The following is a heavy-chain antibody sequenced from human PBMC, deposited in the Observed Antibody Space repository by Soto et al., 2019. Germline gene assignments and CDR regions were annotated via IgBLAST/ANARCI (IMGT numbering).Heavy chain of an antibody. J-gene: IGHJ6*02. CDR1: GFTFSSYG. V-gene: IGHV3-33*01. CDR2: IWYDGSNK. Sequence: GGSLRLSCAAPGFTFSSYGMHWVRQAPGKGLEWVAVIWYDGSNKYYADSVKGRFTISRDDSKNTLYLQMNSLRAEDTAVYYCARDHHTAMVQDVWGQGTTVTVSS. CDR3: ARDHHTAMVQDV. D-gene: IGHD5-18*01.